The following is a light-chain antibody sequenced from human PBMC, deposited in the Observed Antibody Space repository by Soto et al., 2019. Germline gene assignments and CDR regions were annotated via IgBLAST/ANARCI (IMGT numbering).Light chain of an antibody. J-gene: IGLJ2*01. Sequence: QSAVTQPASVSGSPGQSITISCAGTMRDIGAYNLVSWYQQHPGKAPQLIIYEVRNRPSGISFRFSGSKSGNTASLTISGLQAEDEADYYCSSFTSKSTLIFGGGTKLTVL. CDR3: SSFTSKSTLI. CDR2: EVR. CDR1: MRDIGAYNL. V-gene: IGLV2-14*03.